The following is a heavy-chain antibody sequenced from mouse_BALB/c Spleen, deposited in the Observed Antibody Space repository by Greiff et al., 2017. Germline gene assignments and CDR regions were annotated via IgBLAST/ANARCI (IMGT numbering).Heavy chain of an antibody. V-gene: IGHV1-12*01. CDR1: GYTFTSYN. Sequence: QVQLQQPGAELVKPGASVKMSCKASGYTFTSYNMHWVKQTPGQGLEWIGAIYPGNGDTSYNQKFKGKATLTADKSSSTAYMQLSSLTSEDSAVYYCARRNHRRAMDYWGQGTSVTVSS. D-gene: IGHD2-14*01. CDR2: IYPGNGDT. CDR3: ARRNHRRAMDY. J-gene: IGHJ4*01.